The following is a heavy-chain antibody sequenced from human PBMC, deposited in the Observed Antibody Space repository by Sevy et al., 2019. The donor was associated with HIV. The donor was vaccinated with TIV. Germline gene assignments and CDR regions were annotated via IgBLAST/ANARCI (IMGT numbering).Heavy chain of an antibody. J-gene: IGHJ4*02. CDR1: GYIFTELS. CDR3: ATYFILLNGRYYDSSGYYLHY. V-gene: IGHV1-24*01. D-gene: IGHD3-22*01. CDR2: FDPEDGET. Sequence: ASVKVSCKVSGYIFTELSMHWVRQAPGKGLEWMGGFDPEDGETIYAQKFQGRVTMTEDTSRDTAYMVLSSLRSEDTAVYYWATYFILLNGRYYDSSGYYLHYWGQGTLVTVSS.